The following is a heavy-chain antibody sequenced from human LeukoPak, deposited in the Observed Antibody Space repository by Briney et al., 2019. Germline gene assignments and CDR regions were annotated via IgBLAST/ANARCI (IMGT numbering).Heavy chain of an antibody. Sequence: GGSLRLSCAASGFTVSTNYMTWVRQAPGKGLEWVSIIYSGGNTYYADSVKGRFTISRDNSKNTLYLQMNSLRAEDTAVYYCARDWGGLTYYYDSSGADYWGQGTLVTVSS. CDR1: GFTVSTNY. CDR2: IYSGGNT. D-gene: IGHD3-22*01. V-gene: IGHV3-53*01. CDR3: ARDWGGLTYYYDSSGADY. J-gene: IGHJ4*02.